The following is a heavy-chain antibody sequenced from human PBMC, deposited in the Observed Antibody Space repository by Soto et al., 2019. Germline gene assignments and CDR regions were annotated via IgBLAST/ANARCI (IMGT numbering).Heavy chain of an antibody. CDR3: ARGRVRSTGSGSYYNASFRSETNWFDP. CDR2: INHSGST. V-gene: IGHV4-34*01. D-gene: IGHD3-10*01. CDR1: GGSFSGYY. J-gene: IGHJ5*02. Sequence: QVQLQQWGAGLLKPSETLSLTCAVYGGSFSGYYWSWIRQPPGKGLEWIGEINHSGSTNYNPYLKRRVTISIDTSKNQFSLKLSSVTAADTAVYYCARGRVRSTGSGSYYNASFRSETNWFDPWGQGTLVTVSS.